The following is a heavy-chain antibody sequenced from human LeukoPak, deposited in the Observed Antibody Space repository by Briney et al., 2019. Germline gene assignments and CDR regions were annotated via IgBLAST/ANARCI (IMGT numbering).Heavy chain of an antibody. J-gene: IGHJ6*03. CDR2: IRSKANSYAT. CDR3: TRREAATTQNGSHYYYYYMGV. Sequence: GGSLRLSCAASGFTFSGSAMHWVRQASGKGLEWVGRIRSKANSYATAYAASVKGRFTISRDDSKNTAYLQMNSLKTEDTAVYYCTRREAATTQNGSHYYYYYMGVWGKGTTVTVSS. CDR1: GFTFSGSA. D-gene: IGHD6-25*01. V-gene: IGHV3-73*01.